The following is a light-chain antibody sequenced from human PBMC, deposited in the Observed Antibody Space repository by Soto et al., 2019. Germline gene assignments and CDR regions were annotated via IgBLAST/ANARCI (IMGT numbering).Light chain of an antibody. V-gene: IGLV1-44*01. CDR1: SSNIGSNT. CDR2: SND. CDR3: AAWDDSLTGSV. J-gene: IGLJ3*02. Sequence: QSVLTQPPSASGTPGQRVTISCSGSSSNIGSNTVNWYQQFPGTAPKLLIYSNDQRPSGVPDRFSGSKSGTSASLAISGLHSEDEADYYCAAWDDSLTGSVFGGGTKLTVL.